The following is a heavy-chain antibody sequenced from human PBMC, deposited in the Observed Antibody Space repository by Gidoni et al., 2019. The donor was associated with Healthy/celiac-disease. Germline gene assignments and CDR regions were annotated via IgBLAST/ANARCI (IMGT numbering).Heavy chain of an antibody. CDR3: AKDTVVPAAKYYYYGMDV. CDR2: ISGSGGST. Sequence: LRLSCAASGFTFSSYAMSWVRQAPGKGLEWVSAISGSGGSTYYADSVKGRFTISRDNSKNTLYLQMNSLRAEDTAVYYCAKDTVVPAAKYYYYGMDVWGQGTTVTVSS. CDR1: GFTFSSYA. V-gene: IGHV3-23*01. D-gene: IGHD2-2*01. J-gene: IGHJ6*02.